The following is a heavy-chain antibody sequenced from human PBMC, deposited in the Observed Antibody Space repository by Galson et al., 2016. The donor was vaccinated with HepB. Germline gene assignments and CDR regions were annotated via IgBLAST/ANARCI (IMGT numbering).Heavy chain of an antibody. V-gene: IGHV4-4*02. CDR1: GDSIKSTDW. CDR2: IFPSGTT. CDR3: TSLMDT. J-gene: IGHJ6*02. Sequence: ETRSLTCLFSGDSIKSTDWWSWVRQAPGQGLEWIGEIFPSGTTNYNPSLNSRVTTSIDNFKKQFFLRLTSVTAADTAIYYCTSLMDTWRQGTTVTVSS.